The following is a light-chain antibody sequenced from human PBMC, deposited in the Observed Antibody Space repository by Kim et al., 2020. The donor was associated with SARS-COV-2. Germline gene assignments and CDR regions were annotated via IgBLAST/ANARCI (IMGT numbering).Light chain of an antibody. CDR2: YDV. V-gene: IGLV3-21*04. J-gene: IGLJ3*02. Sequence: SYELTQPPSVSVAPGKTASITCGADDIGSKSVHWYQQKPGQAPVLVIYYDVDRPSGIPERFSGSNSGNTATLTISRVEAGDEADYYCQVWAVNTDHVVFG. CDR1: DIGSKS. CDR3: QVWAVNTDHVV.